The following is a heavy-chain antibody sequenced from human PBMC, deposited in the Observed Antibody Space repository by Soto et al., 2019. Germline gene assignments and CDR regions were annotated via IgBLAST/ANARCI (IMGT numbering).Heavy chain of an antibody. CDR2: INHSGST. D-gene: IGHD3-9*01. V-gene: IGHV4-34*01. CDR3: ARGRRLLRYFDWTKNWFDP. J-gene: IGHJ5*02. CDR1: GGSFSGYY. Sequence: QVQLQQWGAGLLKPSETLSLTCAVYGGSFSGYYWSWIRQPPGKGLEWIGEINHSGSTNYNPSLKSRVTISVDTSKNQFSLKLSSVTAADTAVYYCARGRRLLRYFDWTKNWFDPWGQGTLVTVSS.